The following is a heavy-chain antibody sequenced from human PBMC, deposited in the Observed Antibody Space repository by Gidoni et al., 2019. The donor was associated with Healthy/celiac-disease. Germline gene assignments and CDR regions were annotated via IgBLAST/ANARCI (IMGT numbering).Heavy chain of an antibody. CDR2: ISWNSGSI. D-gene: IGHD5-18*01. V-gene: IGHV3-9*01. CDR1: GFTFDDYA. J-gene: IGHJ3*02. Sequence: EVQLVESGGGLVQPGRSLRLSCAASGFTFDDYAMHWVRQAPGKGLEWVSGISWNSGSIGYADSVKGRFTISRDNAKNSLYLQMNSLRAEDTALYYCAKDMGGYSYGGAFDIWGQGTMVTVSS. CDR3: AKDMGGYSYGGAFDI.